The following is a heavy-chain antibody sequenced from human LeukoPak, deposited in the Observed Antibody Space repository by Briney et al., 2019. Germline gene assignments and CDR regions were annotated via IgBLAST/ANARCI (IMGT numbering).Heavy chain of an antibody. Sequence: SETLSLTCTVSGGSISSYYWNWIRQPPGKGLEWIGYIYSSGSTNYNPSLKSRVTISVDTSKNQFSPKLSSVTAADTAVYYCARHYDSSGYYLDYWGQGTLVTVSS. V-gene: IGHV4-59*08. J-gene: IGHJ4*02. CDR1: GGSISSYY. D-gene: IGHD3-22*01. CDR3: ARHYDSSGYYLDY. CDR2: IYSSGST.